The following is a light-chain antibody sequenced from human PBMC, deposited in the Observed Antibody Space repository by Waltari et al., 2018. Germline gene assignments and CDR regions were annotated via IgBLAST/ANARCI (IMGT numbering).Light chain of an antibody. J-gene: IGLJ3*02. Sequence: QSAVTQPRSVSGSPGQSVTISCTGTSSDVGGYNYVSWYQQYPGKAPKVIIYDVNERPAGVPDRFSGSTSDNTASLTISELQAEDEADYYCCSYAGSYTWVFGGGTKVTVL. CDR2: DVN. V-gene: IGLV2-11*01. CDR1: SSDVGGYNY. CDR3: CSYAGSYTWV.